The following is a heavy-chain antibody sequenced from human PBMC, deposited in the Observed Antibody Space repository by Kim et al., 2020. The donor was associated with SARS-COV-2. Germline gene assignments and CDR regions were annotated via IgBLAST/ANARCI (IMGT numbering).Heavy chain of an antibody. J-gene: IGHJ4*02. CDR3: VRQAVGATGHFDY. D-gene: IGHD1-26*01. Sequence: YPDTMKGRFTISREKAKTSLYLQINSLRAGDTAIYYCVRQAVGATGHFDYWGQGTLVTVSS. V-gene: IGHV3-13*01.